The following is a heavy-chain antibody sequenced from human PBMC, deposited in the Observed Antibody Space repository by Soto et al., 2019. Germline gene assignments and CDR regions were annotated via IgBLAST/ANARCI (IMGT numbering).Heavy chain of an antibody. CDR3: AKDTITMIVVVPDAFDI. Sequence: EVQLLESGGGLVQPGGSLRLSCAASGFTFSSYAMSWVRQAPGKGLEWVSAISGGGGSTYYADSVKGRFTISRDNSKNTLYLQMNSLRAEDTAVYYCAKDTITMIVVVPDAFDIWGQGTMVTVSS. CDR2: ISGGGGST. J-gene: IGHJ3*02. CDR1: GFTFSSYA. V-gene: IGHV3-23*01. D-gene: IGHD3-22*01.